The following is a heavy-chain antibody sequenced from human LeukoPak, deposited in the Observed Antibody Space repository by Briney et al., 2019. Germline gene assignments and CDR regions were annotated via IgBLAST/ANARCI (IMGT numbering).Heavy chain of an antibody. Sequence: GGSLRLSRVASGFTFSNVWMTWVRQAPGKGLDWVGRIKRTNDAGTTDYAAPVKGRFTISRDNSKNTLYLEMNSLNNEDTAVYYCSAIDFGDDYWGQGTLVTVSS. CDR3: SAIDFGDDY. CDR1: GFTFSNVW. V-gene: IGHV3-15*01. CDR2: IKRTNDAGTT. D-gene: IGHD4-17*01. J-gene: IGHJ4*02.